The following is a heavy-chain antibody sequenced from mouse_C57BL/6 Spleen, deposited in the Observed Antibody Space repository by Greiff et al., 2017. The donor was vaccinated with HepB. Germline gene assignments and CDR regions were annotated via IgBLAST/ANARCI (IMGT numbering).Heavy chain of an antibody. CDR3: ARSTMVTTRFAY. Sequence: QVQLQQSGAELMKPGASVKLSCKATGYTFTGYWIEWVKQRPGHGLEWIGEILPGSGSTNYNAKFKGKATFTADTSSNTAYMQLSSLTTEDSAIYYCARSTMVTTRFAYWGQGTLVTVSA. J-gene: IGHJ3*01. CDR2: ILPGSGST. V-gene: IGHV1-9*01. CDR1: GYTFTGYW. D-gene: IGHD2-2*01.